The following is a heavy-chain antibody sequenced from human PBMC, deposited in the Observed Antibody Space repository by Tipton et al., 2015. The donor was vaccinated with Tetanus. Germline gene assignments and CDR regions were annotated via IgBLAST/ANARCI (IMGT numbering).Heavy chain of an antibody. CDR2: IWYDGSNK. D-gene: IGHD1-26*01. CDR1: GFTFSSYG. J-gene: IGHJ4*02. Sequence: SLRLSCAVSGFTFSSYGMHWVRQAPGKGLEWVAVIWYDGSNKYYADSVKGRFTISRDNSKNTLYLQMNSLRAEDTAVYYCARDDGARELPSYFDYWGQGTLVTVSS. V-gene: IGHV3-33*08. CDR3: ARDDGARELPSYFDY.